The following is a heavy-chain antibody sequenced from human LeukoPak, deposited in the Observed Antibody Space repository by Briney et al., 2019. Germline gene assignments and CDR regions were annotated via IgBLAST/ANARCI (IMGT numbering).Heavy chain of an antibody. V-gene: IGHV4-34*01. CDR1: GVALTGHY. Sequence: SETLSLTCAVYGVALTGHYRSWVRQTPGRGLEWVGEIHYTGATSYTPSLTSRATISTDTSKKQFSLRLSSVTAADTAVYYCARGNILTGYCFDFWGQGALVTVSS. CDR2: IHYTGAT. CDR3: ARGNILTGYCFDF. D-gene: IGHD3-9*01. J-gene: IGHJ4*02.